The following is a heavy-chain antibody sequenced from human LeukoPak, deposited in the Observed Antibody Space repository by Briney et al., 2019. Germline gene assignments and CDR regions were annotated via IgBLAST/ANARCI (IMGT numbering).Heavy chain of an antibody. CDR1: GFTFSSYA. CDR2: ITYSGGNT. V-gene: IGHV3-23*01. J-gene: IGHJ4*02. D-gene: IGHD3-22*01. Sequence: PGGSLRLSCAASGFTFSSYAMSWVRQAPGKGLEWVSTITYSGGNTYYADSVKGRFTISRDNSKNTLYLQMNSLRAEDTAVYYCAKGDRGDSSGFFWGQGTLVTVSS. CDR3: AKGDRGDSSGFF.